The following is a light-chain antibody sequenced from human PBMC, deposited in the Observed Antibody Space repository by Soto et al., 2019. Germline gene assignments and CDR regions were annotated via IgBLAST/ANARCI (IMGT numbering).Light chain of an antibody. CDR1: QSIPTR. J-gene: IGKJ1*01. V-gene: IGKV3-15*01. CDR3: QQYHSWPA. CDR2: GSA. Sequence: DIVMTQSPATLSVSPGESGNLXCSASQSIPTRLAWYQQRTCEAPRLLIYGSATRNRGIPDRFGGSGCGTEFNITISSLQSEDSAVYECQQYHSWPAFGQGTKVDIK.